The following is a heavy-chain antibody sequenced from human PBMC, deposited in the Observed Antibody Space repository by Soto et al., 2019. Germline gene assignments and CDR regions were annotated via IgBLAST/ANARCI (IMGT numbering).Heavy chain of an antibody. CDR2: ISGSGGST. CDR1: GFTFSSYA. D-gene: IGHD2-21*02. V-gene: IGHV3-23*01. CDR3: AKDLMVVGDYYSFYSY. Sequence: GGSLRLSCAASGFTFSSYAMSWVRQAPGKGLEWVSAISGSGGSTYYADSVKGRFTISRDNSKNTLYLQMNSLRAEDTAVYYCAKDLMVVGDYYSFYSYWGQGTLVTVSS. J-gene: IGHJ4*02.